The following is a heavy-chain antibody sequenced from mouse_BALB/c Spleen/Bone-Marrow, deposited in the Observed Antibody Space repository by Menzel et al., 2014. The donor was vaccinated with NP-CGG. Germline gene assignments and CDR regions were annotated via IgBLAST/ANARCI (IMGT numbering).Heavy chain of an antibody. J-gene: IGHJ2*01. CDR1: GFDFSRYW. CDR2: INPDSRTI. CDR3: ARPDYYGYLNY. V-gene: IGHV4-1*02. Sequence: EVKLMESGGGLVQPGGSLILSCAASGFDFSRYWMSWVRQAPGKGLEWIGEINPDSRTINYSPSLKDKFIISRDNAKNTLYLRLNKVRSEDTALYYCARPDYYGYLNYWGQGTTLTVSS. D-gene: IGHD1-1*01.